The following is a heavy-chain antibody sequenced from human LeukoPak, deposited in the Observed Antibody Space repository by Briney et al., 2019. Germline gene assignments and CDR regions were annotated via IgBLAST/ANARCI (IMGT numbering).Heavy chain of an antibody. D-gene: IGHD1-1*01. CDR1: GYSFTTYW. Sequence: GESLKISCKRSGYSFTTYWIGWVRQMPGKGLEYMGIINPGDPDTRYSPSFQGQVTISADKSISTAYLQWSSLEASDTAVYYCARPGERSRRDWNLDQWGQGTLVTVSS. J-gene: IGHJ4*02. CDR2: INPGDPDT. V-gene: IGHV5-51*01. CDR3: ARPGERSRRDWNLDQ.